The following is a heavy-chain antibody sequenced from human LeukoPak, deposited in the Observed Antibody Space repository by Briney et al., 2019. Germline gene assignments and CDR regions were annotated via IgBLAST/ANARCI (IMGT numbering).Heavy chain of an antibody. CDR3: ARGYEDCSSTSCYGASDI. D-gene: IGHD2-2*01. CDR1: GYSFTSYW. CDR2: IYPGDSDT. J-gene: IGHJ3*02. Sequence: GESLKISCKGSGYSFTSYWIGWVRQMPGKGLEWMGIIYPGDSDTRYSPSFQGQVTISADKSISTAYLQWSSLKASDTAMYYCARGYEDCSSTSCYGASDIWGQGTMVTVSS. V-gene: IGHV5-51*01.